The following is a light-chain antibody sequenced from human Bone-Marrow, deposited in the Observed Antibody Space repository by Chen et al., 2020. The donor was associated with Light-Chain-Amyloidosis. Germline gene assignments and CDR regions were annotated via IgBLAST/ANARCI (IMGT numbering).Light chain of an antibody. V-gene: IGKV1-5*03. CDR1: QSISTW. CDR3: QQYDSYPRT. J-gene: IGKJ3*01. CDR2: KAS. Sequence: DIQMTQSPSTLSASVGDRVTITCRASQSISTWLAWYQQKTGKAPKLLIYKASSLESGVPSRFSGSGSGTEFTLTISSLQPDDFATYYCQQYDSYPRTSGPGTKVDIK.